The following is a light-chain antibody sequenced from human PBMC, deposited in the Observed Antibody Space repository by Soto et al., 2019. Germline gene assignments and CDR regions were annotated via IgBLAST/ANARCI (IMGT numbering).Light chain of an antibody. V-gene: IGKV3-11*01. J-gene: IGKJ5*01. Sequence: EIVLTQSPATLSLSPGERATLSCRASQSVSSYLAWYQQKPGQAPRLLIYDASNRATGIPARFSGSGSGTDFTLTISSLVPEDFAVYYCQQRRSWPITFVQGTRLEIK. CDR2: DAS. CDR1: QSVSSY. CDR3: QQRRSWPIT.